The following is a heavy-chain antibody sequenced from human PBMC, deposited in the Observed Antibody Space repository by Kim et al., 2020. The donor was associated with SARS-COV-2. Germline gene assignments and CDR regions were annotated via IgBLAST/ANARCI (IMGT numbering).Heavy chain of an antibody. CDR1: GFTFSSYA. D-gene: IGHD5-12*01. Sequence: GGSLRLSCAASGFTFSSYAMHWVRQAPGKGLEWVAVISYDGSNKYYADSVKGRFTISRDNSKNTLYLQMNSLRAEDTAVYYCAREGGAGGMVATITLGYYYYYGMDVWGQGTTVTVSS. J-gene: IGHJ6*02. V-gene: IGHV3-30*04. CDR2: ISYDGSNK. CDR3: AREGGAGGMVATITLGYYYYYGMDV.